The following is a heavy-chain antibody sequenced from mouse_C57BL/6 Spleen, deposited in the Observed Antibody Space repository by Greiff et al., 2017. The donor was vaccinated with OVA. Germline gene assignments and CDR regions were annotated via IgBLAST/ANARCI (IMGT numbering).Heavy chain of an antibody. CDR3: TSPPGTGNYFDY. CDR2: IRNKANNHAT. Sequence: EVKLLESGGGLVQPGGSMKLSCAASGFTFSDAWMDWVRQSPEKGLEWVAEIRNKANNHATYYAEAVKGRFTISRDDSKSSVYLQMNSLRSEDTGIYYCTSPPGTGNYFDYGGQGTTLTVSS. D-gene: IGHD4-1*01. CDR1: GFTFSDAW. V-gene: IGHV6-6*01. J-gene: IGHJ2*01.